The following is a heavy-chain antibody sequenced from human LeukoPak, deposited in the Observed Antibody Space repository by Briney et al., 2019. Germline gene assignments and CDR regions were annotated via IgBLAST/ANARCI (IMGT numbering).Heavy chain of an antibody. CDR3: AKNRVVFNWNYAYYFDY. V-gene: IGHV3-21*01. CDR1: GFAVSDYT. Sequence: GGSLRLSCAASGFAVSDYTMNWVRQAPGKGLEWISSISRSQTYIYYADSVKGRFAISKDNAENSLYLQMNSLRAEDTAVYYCAKNRVVFNWNYAYYFDYWGQGTLVTVSS. J-gene: IGHJ4*02. CDR2: ISRSQTYI. D-gene: IGHD1-7*01.